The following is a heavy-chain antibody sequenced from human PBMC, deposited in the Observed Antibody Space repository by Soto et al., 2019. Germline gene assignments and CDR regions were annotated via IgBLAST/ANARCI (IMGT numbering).Heavy chain of an antibody. CDR2: ISFDGSNK. J-gene: IGHJ4*02. V-gene: IGHV3-30-3*01. D-gene: IGHD5-18*01. Sequence: GGSVRLSCAASGFTFSTYAMHWVRQAPGKGLEWVALISFDGSNKYYVDSVKGRFTISRDNSKNTLYLQMNSLGADDTAVYFCARLPRGYTYAPTDYWGQGTLVTVSS. CDR1: GFTFSTYA. CDR3: ARLPRGYTYAPTDY.